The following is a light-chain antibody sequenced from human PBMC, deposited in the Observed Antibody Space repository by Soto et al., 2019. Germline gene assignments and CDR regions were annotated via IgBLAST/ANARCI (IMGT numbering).Light chain of an antibody. J-gene: IGKJ2*01. Sequence: DIQMTQSPSTLYASVGVRVTITCRASQSISSWLAWYQQNPGKAHKLLIYDASSLESGVPSRFSGSGSGTEFSLTISRLQRDDLATYYCQQYNSYSTYTFGQGTKLEIK. CDR1: QSISSW. CDR3: QQYNSYSTYT. V-gene: IGKV1-5*01. CDR2: DAS.